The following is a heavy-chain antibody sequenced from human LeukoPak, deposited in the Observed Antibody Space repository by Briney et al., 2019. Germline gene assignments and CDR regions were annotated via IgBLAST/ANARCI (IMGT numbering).Heavy chain of an antibody. CDR2: ISRSGVAT. D-gene: IGHD2-2*01. CDR1: GFTFTSFA. V-gene: IGHV3-23*01. J-gene: IGHJ4*02. Sequence: GGSLRLSCAASGFTFTSFAMSWVRQAPGKGLEWVSTISRSGVATYYADSVKGRFTISRDNSKNTLYLQMNSLRAEDTAVYYRAKGPLGCSSTSCYFGRYDYWGQGTLVTVSS. CDR3: AKGPLGCSSTSCYFGRYDY.